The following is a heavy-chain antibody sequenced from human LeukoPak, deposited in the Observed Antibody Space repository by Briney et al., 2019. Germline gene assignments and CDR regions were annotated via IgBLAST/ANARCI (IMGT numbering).Heavy chain of an antibody. Sequence: GESLKISCTGSGYSINSYWSCCVRQMPGKGLGWMGIINPGYSDTRYSPSFQGQVTISADKSISTAYLQWSSLKASDTAMYYCARLSSNDGYSSSLSTWGQGTQVTVSS. CDR1: GYSINSYW. CDR3: ARLSSNDGYSSSLST. V-gene: IGHV5-51*01. CDR2: INPGYSDT. J-gene: IGHJ4*02. D-gene: IGHD6-13*01.